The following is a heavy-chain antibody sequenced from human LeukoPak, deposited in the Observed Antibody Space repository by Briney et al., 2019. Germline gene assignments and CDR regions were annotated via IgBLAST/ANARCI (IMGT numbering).Heavy chain of an antibody. V-gene: IGHV1-18*04. D-gene: IGHD2-2*01. J-gene: IGHJ4*02. CDR2: ISAYNGNT. Sequence: ASVKVSCKASGYTFTSYGISWVRQAPGQGLEWMGWISAYNGNTNHAQKLQGRVTMTTDTSTSTAYMELRSLRSDDTAVYYCARDSGSDIVVVPASFDYWGQGSLVTVSS. CDR3: ARDSGSDIVVVPASFDY. CDR1: GYTFTSYG.